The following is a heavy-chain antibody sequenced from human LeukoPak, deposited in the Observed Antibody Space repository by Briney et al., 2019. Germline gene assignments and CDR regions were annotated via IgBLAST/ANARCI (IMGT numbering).Heavy chain of an antibody. Sequence: PSETLSLTCTVSGYSISSGYYWGWIRQPPGKGLEWIGSIYHSGSTYYNPSLKSRVTMSVDMSKNQFSLKLSSVTAADTAVYYCARALRAFCDYWGQGTLVIVSS. V-gene: IGHV4-38-2*02. CDR1: GYSISSGYY. CDR2: IYHSGST. D-gene: IGHD3-10*01. CDR3: ARALRAFCDY. J-gene: IGHJ4*02.